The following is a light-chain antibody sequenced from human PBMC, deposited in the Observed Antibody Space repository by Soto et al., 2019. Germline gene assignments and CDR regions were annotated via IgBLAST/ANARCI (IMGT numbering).Light chain of an antibody. CDR1: QGINSY. V-gene: IGKV1-9*01. Sequence: IQLTQSPSSLYASVGDRVTITCRASQGINSYLACYQQNPGKAPKLQIYAASTLQSGVPSRFSGSGSGTYFPLTICSLQPEDFSTYSFQQLNTYSLTFGGGNKVEFK. CDR3: QQLNTYSLT. CDR2: AAS. J-gene: IGKJ4*01.